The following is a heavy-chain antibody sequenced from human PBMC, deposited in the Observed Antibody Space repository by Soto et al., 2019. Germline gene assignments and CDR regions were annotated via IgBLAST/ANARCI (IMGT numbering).Heavy chain of an antibody. CDR2: IYSGGST. J-gene: IGHJ4*02. CDR1: GFTVSSNY. Sequence: GGSLRLSCAASGFTVSSNYMSWVRQAPGKGLEWVSVIYSGGSTYYADSVKGRFTISRDNSKSTLYLQMNSLRAEDTAVYYCGRETPDSSGYYYLDYWGQGTLVTVSS. CDR3: GRETPDSSGYYYLDY. D-gene: IGHD3-22*01. V-gene: IGHV3-53*01.